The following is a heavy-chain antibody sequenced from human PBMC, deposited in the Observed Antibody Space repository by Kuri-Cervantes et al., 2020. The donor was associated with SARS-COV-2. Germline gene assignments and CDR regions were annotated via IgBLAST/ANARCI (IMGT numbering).Heavy chain of an antibody. CDR3: ARGPKAGGTRNDALEI. CDR2: IIPIFGTA. CDR1: GGTFSSYA. D-gene: IGHD1-26*01. J-gene: IGHJ3*02. V-gene: IGHV1-69*13. Sequence: SVQVSCKASGGTFSSYAISWVRQAPGQGLEWMGGIIPIFGTASYAQKFQGRVTITADETTITAYMELSSLRSEDTAVYYCARGPKAGGTRNDALEIWGKGTTVTVSS.